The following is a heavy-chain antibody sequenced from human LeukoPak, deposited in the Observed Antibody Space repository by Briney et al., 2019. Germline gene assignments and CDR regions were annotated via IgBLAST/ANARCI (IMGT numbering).Heavy chain of an antibody. CDR3: ARDRYDYVWGSYRYKEGGWFDP. CDR1: GYTFTSYG. Sequence: ASVKVSCKASGYTFTSYGISWVRQAPGQVLEWMGWISAYNGNTNYAQKLQGRVTMTTDTSTSTAYMELRSLRSDDTAVYYCARDRYDYVWGSYRYKEGGWFDPWGQGTLVTVSS. V-gene: IGHV1-18*01. CDR2: ISAYNGNT. J-gene: IGHJ5*02. D-gene: IGHD3-16*02.